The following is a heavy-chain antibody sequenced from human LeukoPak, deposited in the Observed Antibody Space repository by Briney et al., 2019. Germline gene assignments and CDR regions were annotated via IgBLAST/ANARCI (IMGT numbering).Heavy chain of an antibody. J-gene: IGHJ2*01. Sequence: GGSLRLSCAASGFTFSSYSMNWVRQAPGKGLEWVSSISSSSSYIYYADSVKGRFTISRDNAKNLLYLQMNSLRAEDTAVYYCASRAVAGGFDLWGRGTLVTVSS. CDR2: ISSSSSYI. CDR3: ASRAVAGGFDL. V-gene: IGHV3-21*01. CDR1: GFTFSSYS. D-gene: IGHD6-19*01.